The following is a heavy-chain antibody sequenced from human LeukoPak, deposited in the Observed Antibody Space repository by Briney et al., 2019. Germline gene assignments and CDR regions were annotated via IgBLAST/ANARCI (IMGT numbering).Heavy chain of an antibody. Sequence: GGSLRLSCTASGFAFQAFEMHWVRQVPGKGLEWVSLIKSDGGKTDYADSVRGRFTISRDNGENSLYLQINSLRSEDSALYYCATWAFYHGVDVWGQGTMVTVSS. V-gene: IGHV3-43*02. CDR2: IKSDGGKT. J-gene: IGHJ6*02. CDR3: ATWAFYHGVDV. CDR1: GFAFQAFE. D-gene: IGHD1-26*01.